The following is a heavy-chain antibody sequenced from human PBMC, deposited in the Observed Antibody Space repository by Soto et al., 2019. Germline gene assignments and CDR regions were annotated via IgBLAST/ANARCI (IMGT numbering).Heavy chain of an antibody. CDR2: IYYSGST. CDR3: ARGPYCSGGSCYYGWFDP. V-gene: IGHV4-39*01. Sequence: SETLSLTCTVSGGSISSSSYYWGWIRQPPGKGLEWIGSIYYSGSTYYNPSLKSRVTISVDTSKNQFSLKLSSVTAADTAVYYCARGPYCSGGSCYYGWFDPWGQGTLVTVSS. CDR1: GGSISSSSYY. J-gene: IGHJ5*02. D-gene: IGHD2-15*01.